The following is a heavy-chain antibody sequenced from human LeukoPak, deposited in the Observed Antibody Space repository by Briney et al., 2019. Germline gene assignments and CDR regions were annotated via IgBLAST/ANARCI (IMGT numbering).Heavy chain of an antibody. J-gene: IGHJ4*02. CDR3: AKGGYYESSGSVPFDY. CDR2: IRYDGSDK. Sequence: RPGGSLRLSCAASGFTFSSYGMHWVRQAPGKGLEWVAFIRYDGSDKYYANSVKGRFTISRDNSKNTLYLQMNSLRAEDTAVYYCAKGGYYESSGSVPFDYWGQGILVTVSS. V-gene: IGHV3-30*02. D-gene: IGHD3-22*01. CDR1: GFTFSSYG.